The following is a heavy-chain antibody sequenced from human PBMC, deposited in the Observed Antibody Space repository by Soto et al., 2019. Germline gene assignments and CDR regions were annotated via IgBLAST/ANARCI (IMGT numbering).Heavy chain of an antibody. CDR2: ISSSSSYI. V-gene: IGHV3-21*01. J-gene: IGHJ3*01. CDR1: GFTFSSYS. Sequence: PGGSVRLSCAASGFTFSSYSMNWVRQAPGKGLEWVSSISSSSSYIYYADSVKGRFTISRDNAKNSLYLQMNNLRAEDTAVYYCATGNYYGSGSYYETSADEFDLRGPVTMVTVSS. CDR3: ATGNYYGSGSYYETSADEFDL. D-gene: IGHD3-10*01.